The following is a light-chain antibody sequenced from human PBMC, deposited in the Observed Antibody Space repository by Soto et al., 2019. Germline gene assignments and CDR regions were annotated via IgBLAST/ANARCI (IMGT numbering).Light chain of an antibody. CDR3: QQYGSYSPWT. J-gene: IGKJ1*01. CDR1: QSIGSG. Sequence: DIQMTQSPSTLSASVGDRVTITCRASQSIGSGLAWYQQKPGKAPKLLIYKASSLESVVPSRFSGSGSGTEFTLTISSLQPDDFASYYCQQYGSYSPWTFGQGTKVEIK. CDR2: KAS. V-gene: IGKV1-5*03.